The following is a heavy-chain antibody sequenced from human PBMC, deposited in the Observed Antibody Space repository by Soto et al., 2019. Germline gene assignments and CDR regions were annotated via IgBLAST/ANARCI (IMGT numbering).Heavy chain of an antibody. J-gene: IGHJ6*02. V-gene: IGHV3-23*01. D-gene: IGHD6-6*01. Sequence: QPGGSLRLSCAASGFTFSSYAMSWVRQAPGKGLEWVSAISGSGGSTYYADSVKGRFTISRDNSKNTLYLQMNSLRAEDTAVYYCAKDIRARRGYGMDVWGQGTTVTVSS. CDR3: AKDIRARRGYGMDV. CDR1: GFTFSSYA. CDR2: ISGSGGST.